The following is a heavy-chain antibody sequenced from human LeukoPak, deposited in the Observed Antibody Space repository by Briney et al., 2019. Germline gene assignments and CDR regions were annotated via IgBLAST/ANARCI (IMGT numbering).Heavy chain of an antibody. J-gene: IGHJ4*02. CDR2: INHSGNT. CDR1: GGSLSGYY. CDR3: ARQGSGSSYYYYTFPY. Sequence: PSETLSLTCAAYGGSLSGYYWSWIRQPPGKGLEWIGEINHSGNTNYNPSLKSRVTMSVDTSKNHFYLKLSSVTAADTAVYYCARQGSGSSYYYYTFPYWGQGTLVTVSS. D-gene: IGHD1-26*01. V-gene: IGHV4-34*01.